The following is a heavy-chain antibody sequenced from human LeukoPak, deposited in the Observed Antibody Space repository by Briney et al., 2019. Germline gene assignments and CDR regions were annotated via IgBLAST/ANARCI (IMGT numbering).Heavy chain of an antibody. CDR2: IIPIFGTA. D-gene: IGHD6-19*01. Sequence: SVKVSCKASGGTFSSYAISWVRQAPGQGLEWMGGIIPIFGTANYAQKFQGRVTITADESTSTAYMELSSLRSEDTAVYYCATDTLWIAVAGTMAFDIWGQGTMVTVSS. V-gene: IGHV1-69*13. CDR3: ATDTLWIAVAGTMAFDI. CDR1: GGTFSSYA. J-gene: IGHJ3*02.